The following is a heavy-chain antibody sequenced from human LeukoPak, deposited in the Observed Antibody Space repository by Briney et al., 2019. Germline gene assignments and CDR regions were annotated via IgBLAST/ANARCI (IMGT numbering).Heavy chain of an antibody. D-gene: IGHD5-18*01. J-gene: IGHJ4*02. CDR3: PSGGERGFSYGFES. CDR2: IYYSGGS. Sequence: SETLSLTCTVSGDSVRSYYWSWIRQSPGKGLEWIGYIYYSGGSKYSPSLKSRVPVTVDTSQNQVSLTLTSLTAADTAVYYCPSGGERGFSYGFESWGQGTLVTVSS. V-gene: IGHV4-59*02. CDR1: GDSVRSYY.